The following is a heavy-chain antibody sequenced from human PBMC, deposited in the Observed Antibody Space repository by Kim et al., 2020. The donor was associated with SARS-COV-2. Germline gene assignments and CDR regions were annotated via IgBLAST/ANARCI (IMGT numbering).Heavy chain of an antibody. V-gene: IGHV4-59*01. J-gene: IGHJ6*03. D-gene: IGHD2-2*01. CDR2: IYYSGST. CDR3: ARSPYCSYTSCYGPFYYMDV. Sequence: SETLSLTCTVSGGSISSYYWSWIRQPPGKGLEWIGYIYYSGSTNYNPSLKSRVTISVDTSKNQFSLKLSSVTAADTAVYYCARSPYCSYTSCYGPFYYMDVWGKGTTVTVPS. CDR1: GGSISSYY.